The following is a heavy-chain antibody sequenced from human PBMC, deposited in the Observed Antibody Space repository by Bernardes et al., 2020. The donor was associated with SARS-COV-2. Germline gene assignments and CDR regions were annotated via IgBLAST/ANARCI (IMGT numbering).Heavy chain of an antibody. CDR2: IHPRSTPI. Sequence: GGSLRLSCAASGFSFSTFSMNWVRQALGKGVEWMSFIHPRSTPILYAESVKGRFTISRDNAKNSLYLQMSSLRAEDTAVYYCVIQGPNGEASYWGQGTPVTVSS. J-gene: IGHJ4*02. CDR3: VIQGPNGEASY. V-gene: IGHV3-48*01. CDR1: GFSFSTFS. D-gene: IGHD4-17*01.